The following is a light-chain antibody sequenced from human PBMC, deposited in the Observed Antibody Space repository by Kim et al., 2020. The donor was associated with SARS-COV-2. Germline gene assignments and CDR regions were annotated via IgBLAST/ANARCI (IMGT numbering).Light chain of an antibody. CDR1: QSVLYNSNNKNY. J-gene: IGKJ4*01. V-gene: IGKV4-1*01. CDR2: WAS. Sequence: DIVMTQSPDSLAVSLGERATINCKSSQSVLYNSNNKNYLAWFQQKPGQPPKLLIYWASTRESGVPDRFSGSGSGTDFTLTISSVQAEDVAVYFCQQYDSIPLTFVGGTKVDIK. CDR3: QQYDSIPLT.